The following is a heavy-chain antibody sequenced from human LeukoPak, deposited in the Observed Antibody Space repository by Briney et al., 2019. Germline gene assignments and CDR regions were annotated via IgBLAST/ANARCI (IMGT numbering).Heavy chain of an antibody. J-gene: IGHJ6*03. CDR2: IYTSGST. V-gene: IGHV4-4*07. Sequence: SETLSLTCTVSGGSICSYYWSWIRQPAGKGLEWIGRIYTSGSTNYNPSLKSRVTMSVDTSKNQFSLKLSSVTAADTAVYYCARDEKWLSLGYYYYMDVWGKGTTVTVSS. CDR1: GGSICSYY. D-gene: IGHD3-22*01. CDR3: ARDEKWLSLGYYYYMDV.